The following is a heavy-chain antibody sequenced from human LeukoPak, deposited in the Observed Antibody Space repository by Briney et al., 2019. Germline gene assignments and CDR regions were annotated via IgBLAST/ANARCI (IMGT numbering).Heavy chain of an antibody. CDR2: IYTSGST. V-gene: IGHV4-4*07. CDR3: ARDRSYCSSTSCYYYFDY. CDR1: GGSISSYS. J-gene: IGHJ4*02. Sequence: KSSETLSLTCTVSGGSISSYSWSWIRQPAGKGLEWIGRIYTSGSTNYNPTLKSRVTMSVDTSKNQFSLKLSSVTAADTAVYYCARDRSYCSSTSCYYYFDYWGQGTLVTVSS. D-gene: IGHD2-2*01.